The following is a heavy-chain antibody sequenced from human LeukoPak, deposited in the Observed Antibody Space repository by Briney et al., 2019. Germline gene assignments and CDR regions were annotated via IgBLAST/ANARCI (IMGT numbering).Heavy chain of an antibody. J-gene: IGHJ6*02. D-gene: IGHD3-10*01. Sequence: GASVKVSCKASGYTFTSYAMNWLRQAPGQGLEWMGWINTNTGNPTYAPGFTGRFVFSLDTSVSTAYLQISSLKAEDTAVYYCARRITMVRGVGGMDVWGQGTTVTVSS. CDR3: ARRITMVRGVGGMDV. CDR2: INTNTGNP. CDR1: GYTFTSYA. V-gene: IGHV7-4-1*02.